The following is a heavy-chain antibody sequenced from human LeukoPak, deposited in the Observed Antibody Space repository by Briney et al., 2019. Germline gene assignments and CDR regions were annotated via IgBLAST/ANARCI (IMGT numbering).Heavy chain of an antibody. D-gene: IGHD5-18*01. J-gene: IGHJ2*01. CDR3: ASLTEKLWYSHFDL. CDR2: IKQDGSEK. V-gene: IGHV3-7*03. CDR1: GFTFSSYW. Sequence: GGFLRLSCAASGFTFSSYWMSWVRQAPGKGLEWVANIKQDGSEKYYVDSVKGRFTISRDNAKNSLYLQMNSLRAEDTAVYYCASLTEKLWYSHFDLWGRGTLVTVSS.